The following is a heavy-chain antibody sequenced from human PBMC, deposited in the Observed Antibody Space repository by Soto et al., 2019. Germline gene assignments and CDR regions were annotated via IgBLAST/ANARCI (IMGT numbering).Heavy chain of an antibody. Sequence: PGGSLSLSCASSGFTFSNYAMSWVRQTPGKGLEWVSGISGSGGTTDYADSAKGRFTISRDKSKNTLYLQMNSLRPEDTAVYYCAKDRETTMVGSYFDSWGQGTMVTVSS. J-gene: IGHJ4*02. CDR2: ISGSGGTT. D-gene: IGHD3-10*01. V-gene: IGHV3-23*01. CDR3: AKDRETTMVGSYFDS. CDR1: GFTFSNYA.